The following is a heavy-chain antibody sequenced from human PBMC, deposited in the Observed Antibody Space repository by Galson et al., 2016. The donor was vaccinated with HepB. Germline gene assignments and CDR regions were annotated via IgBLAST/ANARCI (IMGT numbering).Heavy chain of an antibody. J-gene: IGHJ4*02. CDR1: GFFFSGRA. CDR2: INRYGAPT. CDR3: ARDDYSGGRGSPDY. Sequence: SLSLSCAASGFFFSGRAMSWVRQAPGKGLDWVSGINRYGAPTVYAAPVKGRFTISRDNSNNTLYLQMNSLTTEDTAVYYCARDDYSGGRGSPDYWGQGTLVTVSS. D-gene: IGHD4/OR15-4a*01. V-gene: IGHV3-23*01.